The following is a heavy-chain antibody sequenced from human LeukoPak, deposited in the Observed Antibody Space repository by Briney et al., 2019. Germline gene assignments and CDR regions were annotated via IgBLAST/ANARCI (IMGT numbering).Heavy chain of an antibody. D-gene: IGHD2-21*01. J-gene: IGHJ4*02. V-gene: IGHV1-8*01. CDR1: GYTFTTYD. CDR3: ARVAGNCGGDCYRLLY. Sequence: ASVKVSCKASGYTFTTYDINWVRQATGQGLEWLGWMNPNSGNTGYAQKFQGRFTMTRNISITTAYMELSNLRSDDTAVYYCARVAGNCGGDCYRLLYWGQGTLVTVSS. CDR2: MNPNSGNT.